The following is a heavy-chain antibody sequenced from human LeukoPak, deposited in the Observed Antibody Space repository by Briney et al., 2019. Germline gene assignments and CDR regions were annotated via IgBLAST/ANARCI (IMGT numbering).Heavy chain of an antibody. V-gene: IGHV1-8*01. Sequence: SVKVSCKSSGYTFTSYDINWMRQATGQGLELMGWMNPNSGNTGYAQKFQGKVTMTMNTSISTAYMEMSSLRSEDTAVYYCARSYFHESSDYYFPTDYWGQGTRVTVSS. D-gene: IGHD3-22*01. CDR1: GYTFTSYD. CDR2: MNPNSGNT. CDR3: ARSYFHESSDYYFPTDY. J-gene: IGHJ4*02.